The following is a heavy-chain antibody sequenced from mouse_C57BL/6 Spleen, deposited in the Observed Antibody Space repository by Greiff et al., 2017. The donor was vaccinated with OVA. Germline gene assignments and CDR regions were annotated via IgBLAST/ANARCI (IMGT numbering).Heavy chain of an antibody. V-gene: IGHV5-17*01. CDR3: ARSGYDYEEFAY. J-gene: IGHJ3*01. CDR2: ISSGSSTI. Sequence: EVKLVESGGGLVKPGGSLKLSCAASGFTFSDYGMHWVRQAPEKGLEWVAYISSGSSTIYYADTVKGRFTISRDNAKNTLFLQMTSLRSEDTAMYYCARSGYDYEEFAYWGQGTLVTVSA. D-gene: IGHD2-4*01. CDR1: GFTFSDYG.